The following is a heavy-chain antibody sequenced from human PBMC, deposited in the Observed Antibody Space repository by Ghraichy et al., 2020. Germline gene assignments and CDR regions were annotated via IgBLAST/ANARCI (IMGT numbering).Heavy chain of an antibody. CDR3: AKDRGDCGGDCYWARGDAFDI. J-gene: IGHJ3*02. Sequence: GGSLRLSCAASGFTFSSYAMSWVRQAPGKGLEWVSAISGSGGSTYYADSVKGRFTISRDNSKNTLYLQMNSLRAEDTAVYYCAKDRGDCGGDCYWARGDAFDIWGQGTMVTVSP. CDR2: ISGSGGST. V-gene: IGHV3-23*01. D-gene: IGHD2-21*02. CDR1: GFTFSSYA.